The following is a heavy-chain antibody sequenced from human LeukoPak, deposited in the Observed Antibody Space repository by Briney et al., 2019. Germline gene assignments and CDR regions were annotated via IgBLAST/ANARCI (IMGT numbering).Heavy chain of an antibody. CDR3: ARDALSSSWYRNWFDP. Sequence: SVKVSCKASGGTFSSYAISWGRQAPGQGLELMGGIILIFGTANYAQKFQGRVTITTAESTSTAYMELSSLRSENTAVYYCARDALSSSWYRNWFDPWGQGTLVTVSS. CDR2: IILIFGTA. CDR1: GGTFSSYA. D-gene: IGHD6-13*01. J-gene: IGHJ5*02. V-gene: IGHV1-69*05.